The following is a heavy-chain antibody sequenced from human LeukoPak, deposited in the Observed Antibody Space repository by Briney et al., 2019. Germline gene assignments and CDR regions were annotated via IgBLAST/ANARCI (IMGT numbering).Heavy chain of an antibody. CDR3: TTWRRVDYGDYVRDWFDP. D-gene: IGHD4-17*01. V-gene: IGHV3-15*01. CDR2: IKSKTDGGTT. J-gene: IGHJ5*02. Sequence: GGSLRLSCAASGFTFSHYAMSWVRQAPGKGLEWVGRIKSKTDGGTTDYAAPVKGRFTISRDDSKNTLYLQMSSLKTEDTAVYYCTTWRRVDYGDYVRDWFDPWGQGTLVTVSS. CDR1: GFTFSHYA.